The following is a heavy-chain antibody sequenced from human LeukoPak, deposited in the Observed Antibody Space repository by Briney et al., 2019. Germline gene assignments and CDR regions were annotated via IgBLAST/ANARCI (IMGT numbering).Heavy chain of an antibody. V-gene: IGHV1-2*02. J-gene: IGHJ6*01. Sequence: ASVKVSCKASGYTFTGYYMHWVRQAPGQGLEWMGWINPNSGGTNYAQKFQGRVTMTRDTSISTAYMELSRLRSDDTAVYYCASPGYSYGHYYYSGMDVGGKGPRSPSPQ. CDR3: ASPGYSYGHYYYSGMDV. CDR1: GYTFTGYY. D-gene: IGHD5-18*01. CDR2: INPNSGGT.